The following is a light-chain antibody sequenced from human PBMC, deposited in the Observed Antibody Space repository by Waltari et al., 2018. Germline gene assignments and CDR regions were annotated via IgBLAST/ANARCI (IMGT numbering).Light chain of an antibody. Sequence: QLVLTQSPSASASLGASVKLTCTLTSGHSSNVVAWLQQQPEKGPGYLMKVNSDGSHSKGDEIPDRFSGSSSGAERYLTIASVQSEDEADYYCQTGGHGTWVFGGGTKLTVL. CDR2: VNSDGSH. J-gene: IGLJ3*02. V-gene: IGLV4-69*01. CDR1: SGHSSNV. CDR3: QTGGHGTWV.